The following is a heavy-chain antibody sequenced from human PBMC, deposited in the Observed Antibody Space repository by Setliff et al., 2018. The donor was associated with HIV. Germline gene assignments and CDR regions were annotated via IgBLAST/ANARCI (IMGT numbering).Heavy chain of an antibody. Sequence: GGSLRLSCVASGFTFSSYGMSWVRQAPGRGLEWVSAISASGDNRNYADSVKGRFTISRDNAKSSLYLQMSSLTADDTAAYYCAKDRRYSSGPQSYFDNWGQGTLVT. V-gene: IGHV3-23*01. CDR1: GFTFSSYG. J-gene: IGHJ4*02. CDR3: AKDRRYSSGPQSYFDN. D-gene: IGHD6-19*01. CDR2: ISASGDNR.